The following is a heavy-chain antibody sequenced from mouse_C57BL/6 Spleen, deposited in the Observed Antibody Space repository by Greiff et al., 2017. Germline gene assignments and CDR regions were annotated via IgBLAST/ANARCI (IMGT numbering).Heavy chain of an antibody. Sequence: QVQLQQPGAELVRPGSSVKLSCKASGYTFTSYWMDWVKQRPGQGLEWIGNIYPSDSETHYNQKFKDKATLTVDKSSSTAYMQLSSLTSEDSAVYYCASLYYGSSYAWFAYWGQGTLVTVSA. D-gene: IGHD1-1*01. CDR1: GYTFTSYW. CDR2: IYPSDSET. CDR3: ASLYYGSSYAWFAY. V-gene: IGHV1-61*01. J-gene: IGHJ3*01.